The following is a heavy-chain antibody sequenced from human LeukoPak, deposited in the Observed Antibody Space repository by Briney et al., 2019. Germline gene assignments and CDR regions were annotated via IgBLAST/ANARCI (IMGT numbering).Heavy chain of an antibody. Sequence: SETLSLTCTVSGGSISSRTYYWGWIRQPPGKGLEWIGSIYYSGSTYYNPSLKSRVTISADTSKNQFSLKLSSVTAADTAVYYCATSNLNWFDPWGQGTLATVSS. CDR3: ATSNLNWFDP. D-gene: IGHD4-11*01. V-gene: IGHV4-39*01. J-gene: IGHJ5*02. CDR1: GGSISSRTYY. CDR2: IYYSGST.